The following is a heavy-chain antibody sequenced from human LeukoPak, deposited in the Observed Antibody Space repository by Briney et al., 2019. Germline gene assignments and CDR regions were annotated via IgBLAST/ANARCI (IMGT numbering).Heavy chain of an antibody. CDR2: ISYDGSNK. Sequence: PGRSLRLSCSASGFTFSTYTLHWVRQSPGKGLEWVALISYDGSNKYYADSVKGRFTISRDNSRTTLYLQMNSLRAEDTAMYYCARGKIAAAGTFDYWGQGTLVTVSS. CDR1: GFTFSTYT. D-gene: IGHD6-13*01. CDR3: ARGKIAAAGTFDY. J-gene: IGHJ4*02. V-gene: IGHV3-30*01.